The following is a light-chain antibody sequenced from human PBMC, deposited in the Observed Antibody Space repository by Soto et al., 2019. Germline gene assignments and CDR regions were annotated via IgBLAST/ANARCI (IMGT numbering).Light chain of an antibody. CDR3: QHYKGTPPG. J-gene: IGKJ3*01. CDR2: GAS. V-gene: IGKV4-1*01. CDR1: QSVIYTSDNKNC. Sequence: IVMTQSPDSLAVSLGERATINCKSSQSVIYTSDNKNCLAWNQEKPGQPPNLLISGASTRESGVPDRFSGSGSGTDFTLTISSLKPKNVAVYYVQHYKGTPPGFGPG.